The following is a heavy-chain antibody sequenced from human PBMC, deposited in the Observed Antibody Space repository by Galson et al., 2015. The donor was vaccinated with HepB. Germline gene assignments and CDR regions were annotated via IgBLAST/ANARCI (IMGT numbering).Heavy chain of an antibody. J-gene: IGHJ5*02. Sequence: SLRLSCAASGFTFSSYWMHWVRQAPGKGLVWVSRINSDGSSTSYADSVKGRFTISRDNAKNTLYLQMNSLRAEDTAVYYCARDASEPHVVVPAAIRNWFDPWGQGTLVTVSS. CDR3: ARDASEPHVVVPAAIRNWFDP. CDR1: GFTFSSYW. D-gene: IGHD2-2*01. CDR2: INSDGSST. V-gene: IGHV3-74*01.